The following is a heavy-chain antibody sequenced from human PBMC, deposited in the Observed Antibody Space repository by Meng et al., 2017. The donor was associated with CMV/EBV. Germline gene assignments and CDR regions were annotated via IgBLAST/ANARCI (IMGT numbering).Heavy chain of an antibody. D-gene: IGHD6-19*01. V-gene: IGHV1-2*02. CDR3: VRSSGWSLFDY. CDR2: VNSNNDAT. Sequence: QVQLVQSGAEMKKPGASVTVSCTTSGFTLSDYYIHWVRQAPGQGLEWMGWVNSNNDATNYARKFQGRVSMTRDTSISTAHMELSRLMSDDTAVYYCVRSSGWSLFDYWGQGTLVTVSS. J-gene: IGHJ4*02. CDR1: GFTLSDYY.